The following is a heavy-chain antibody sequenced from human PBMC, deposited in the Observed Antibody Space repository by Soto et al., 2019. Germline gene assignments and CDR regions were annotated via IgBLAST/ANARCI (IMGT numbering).Heavy chain of an antibody. Sequence: PSETLSLTCAVYGGSFSGYYWSWIRQPPGKGLEWIEEINHSGSTNYNPSLKTRVTISVDTSKNQFSLKLSSVTAADTAVYYCARLCSSTRWDWFDPWGQGTLVTVSS. D-gene: IGHD2-2*01. CDR3: ARLCSSTRWDWFDP. J-gene: IGHJ5*02. CDR1: GGSFSGYY. V-gene: IGHV4-34*01. CDR2: INHSGST.